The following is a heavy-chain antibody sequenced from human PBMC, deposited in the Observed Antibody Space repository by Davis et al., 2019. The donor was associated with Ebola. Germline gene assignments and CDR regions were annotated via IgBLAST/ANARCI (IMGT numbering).Heavy chain of an antibody. CDR3: TRHINWAFDY. D-gene: IGHD1-1*01. Sequence: GESLKISCAASGFTFSNYNMNWVRQAPGKGLGWVANIKQDGSAKPYVGSVKGRFTISRDNTKNSLYLQMDSLRAEDTAVYYCTRHINWAFDYWGQGTLVTVSS. J-gene: IGHJ4*02. CDR2: IKQDGSAK. V-gene: IGHV3-7*01. CDR1: GFTFSNYN.